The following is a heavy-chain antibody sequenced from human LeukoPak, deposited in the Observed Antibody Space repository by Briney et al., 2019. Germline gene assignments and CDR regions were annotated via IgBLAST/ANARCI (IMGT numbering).Heavy chain of an antibody. CDR1: GGSISSYY. CDR2: IYYSGST. Sequence: PSETLSLTCTVSGGSISSYYWSWIRQPPGKRLEWIGYIYYSGSTNYNPSIKSRVTISVDTSKNQFSLKLSSVTAADTAVYYCARALNWGSTWFDPWGQGTLVTVSS. V-gene: IGHV4-59*01. D-gene: IGHD7-27*01. J-gene: IGHJ5*02. CDR3: ARALNWGSTWFDP.